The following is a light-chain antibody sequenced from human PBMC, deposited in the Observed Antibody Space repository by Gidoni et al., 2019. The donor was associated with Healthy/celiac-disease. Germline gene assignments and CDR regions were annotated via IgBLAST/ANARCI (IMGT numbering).Light chain of an antibody. CDR1: SSDVGGYNS. Sequence: QSALTQPASVSGSPGQSITISCTGTSSDVGGYNSVSWYQQHPGKDPKLMIYEVSNRPSGVSNRVSGSKSGNTASLTISGLQAEDEADYYCSSYTSSSTLVVFGGGTKLTVL. CDR2: EVS. J-gene: IGLJ2*01. V-gene: IGLV2-14*01. CDR3: SSYTSSSTLVV.